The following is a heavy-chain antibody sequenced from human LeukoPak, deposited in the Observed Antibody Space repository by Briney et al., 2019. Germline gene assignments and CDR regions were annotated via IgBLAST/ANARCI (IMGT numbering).Heavy chain of an antibody. CDR2: IKSKTDGGTT. CDR3: TTESAYCGGDCYSGY. CDR1: GFTFSNAW. Sequence: PGGSLRLSCAASGFTFSNAWMSWVRQAPGKGLEWVGRIKSKTDGGTTDYAAPVKGRFTISRDDSKNTLYLQMNSLKTEDTAVYYYTTESAYCGGDCYSGYWGQGTLVTVSS. V-gene: IGHV3-15*01. D-gene: IGHD2-21*02. J-gene: IGHJ4*02.